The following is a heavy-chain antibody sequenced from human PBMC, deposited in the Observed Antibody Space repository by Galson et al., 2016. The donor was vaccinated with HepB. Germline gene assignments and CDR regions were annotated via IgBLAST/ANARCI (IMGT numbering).Heavy chain of an antibody. J-gene: IGHJ3*02. CDR2: TYYRSKWYY. D-gene: IGHD6-19*01. CDR3: ARISLGGYTSGWGGSFDI. Sequence: CAISGDSVSGTTIAWNWIRHSPSRGLEWLGRTYYRSKWYYDYAGSVKSRITINPDTSRNQFSLQLNSVTPEDAAVYYCARISLGGYTSGWGGSFDIWGQGTMVTVSS. V-gene: IGHV6-1*01. CDR1: GDSVSGTTIA.